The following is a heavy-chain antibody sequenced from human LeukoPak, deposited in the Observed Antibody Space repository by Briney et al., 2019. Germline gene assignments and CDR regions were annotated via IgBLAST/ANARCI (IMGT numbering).Heavy chain of an antibody. V-gene: IGHV3-7*01. CDR1: GFTFSSYA. J-gene: IGHJ4*02. Sequence: GGSLRLSCAASGFTFSSYAMSWVGQAPGKGMEWVANIKQDGSEKYYVDSVKGRFTISRDNAKNSLYLQMNSLRAEDTAVYYCARDYYYDSSGYYLYYFDYWGQGTLVTVSS. CDR2: IKQDGSEK. D-gene: IGHD3-22*01. CDR3: ARDYYYDSSGYYLYYFDY.